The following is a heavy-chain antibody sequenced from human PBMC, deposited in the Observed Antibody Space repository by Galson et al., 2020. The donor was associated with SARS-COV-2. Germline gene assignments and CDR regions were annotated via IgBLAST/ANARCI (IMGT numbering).Heavy chain of an antibody. CDR2: IDWDDDK. CDR1: GFSLSTSGMC. D-gene: IGHD6-13*01. J-gene: IGHJ4*02. CDR3: ARILGYSSSWPHFDY. Sequence: SGPTLVKPTQTLTLTCTFSGFSLSTSGMCVSWIRQPTGKALEWLALIDWDDDKYYSTSLKTRLTISKDTSKNQVVLTMTNMDPVDTATYYCARILGYSSSWPHFDYWGQGTLVTVSS. V-gene: IGHV2-70*01.